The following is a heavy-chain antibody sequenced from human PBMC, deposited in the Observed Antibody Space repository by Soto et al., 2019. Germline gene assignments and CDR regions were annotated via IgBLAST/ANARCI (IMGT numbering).Heavy chain of an antibody. CDR3: ATQEVGGTYVYTFDP. CDR2: IYYSGST. J-gene: IGHJ5*02. V-gene: IGHV4-39*01. Sequence: SETLSLTCTVSGGSITGSSYNWSWIRQPRGKGLEWIGSIYYSGSTYYSPSLKSRVTISVDTSKNQFSLKLSSVTAADTAVYYCATQEVGGTYVYTFDPWGQGTLVTVS. D-gene: IGHD1-26*01. CDR1: GGSITGSSYN.